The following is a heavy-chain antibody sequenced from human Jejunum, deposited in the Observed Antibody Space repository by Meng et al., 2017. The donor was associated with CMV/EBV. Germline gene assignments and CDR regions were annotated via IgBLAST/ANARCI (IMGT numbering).Heavy chain of an antibody. CDR2: INPSGGST. V-gene: IGHV1-46*01. Sequence: QVQLMQSGVELKKPGASMKVSCKASGYTFTSYYIHWVRQAPGQGLEWMGVINPSGGSTTYSQKFQGRLTMTRDTSTSAVYMELSSLRSEDTAIYYCARSPLDGYNYHFDYWGQGTLVTVSS. CDR3: ARSPLDGYNYHFDY. CDR1: GYTFTSYY. J-gene: IGHJ4*02. D-gene: IGHD5-24*01.